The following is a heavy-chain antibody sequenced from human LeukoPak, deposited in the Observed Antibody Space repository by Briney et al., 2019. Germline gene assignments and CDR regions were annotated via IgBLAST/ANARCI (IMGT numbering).Heavy chain of an antibody. CDR2: IYYSGST. J-gene: IGHJ2*01. V-gene: IGHV4-39*01. Sequence: SETLSLTCTVSGGSISSSSYYWGWIRQPPGKGLERIGSIYYSGSTYYNPSLKSRVTISVDTSKNQFSLKLSSVTAADTAVYYCARLPLVVVAATVLEYFDLWGRGTLVTVSS. D-gene: IGHD2-15*01. CDR3: ARLPLVVVAATVLEYFDL. CDR1: GGSISSSSYY.